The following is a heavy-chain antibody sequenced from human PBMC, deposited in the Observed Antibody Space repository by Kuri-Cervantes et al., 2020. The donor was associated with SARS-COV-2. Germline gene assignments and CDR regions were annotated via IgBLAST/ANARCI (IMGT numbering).Heavy chain of an antibody. CDR1: GGSISSYY. Sequence: GSLRLSCTVSGGSISSYYWSWIRQPPGKGLEWIGEINHSGSTNYNPSLKSRVTISVDTSKNQFSLKLSSVTAADTAVYYCARSSAAAGPYNWFDPWGQGTLVTVSS. V-gene: IGHV4-34*01. J-gene: IGHJ5*02. D-gene: IGHD6-13*01. CDR2: INHSGST. CDR3: ARSSAAAGPYNWFDP.